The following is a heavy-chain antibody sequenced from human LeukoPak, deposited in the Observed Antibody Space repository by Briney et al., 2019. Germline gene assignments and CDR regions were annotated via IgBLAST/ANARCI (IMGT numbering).Heavy chain of an antibody. J-gene: IGHJ4*02. CDR2: VNPSGGST. V-gene: IGHV1-46*01. CDR1: GYTFTSYY. Sequence: ASVKVSCKASGYTFTSYYMHLVRQAPGQGLEWMGIVNPSGGSTSYAQKFQGRVTMTRDTSTSTVYMELRSLRSEDTAVYHCARDRDYYDSSGYYYFDHWGQEPRDSVPS. CDR3: ARDRDYYDSSGYYYFDH. D-gene: IGHD3-22*01.